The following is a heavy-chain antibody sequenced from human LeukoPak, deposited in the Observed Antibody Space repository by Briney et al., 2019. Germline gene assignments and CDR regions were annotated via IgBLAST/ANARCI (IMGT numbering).Heavy chain of an antibody. Sequence: GGSLRLSCAASGFTFSTYWMSWVRQAPGKGLEWVANIKEDGSDKYYVDSVKGRFTISRDNAKNSLCLQMNSLRAEDTALYYCARDTGYKVAFDIWGQGTMVTVSS. CDR3: ARDTGYKVAFDI. D-gene: IGHD5-12*01. J-gene: IGHJ3*02. CDR1: GFTFSTYW. CDR2: IKEDGSDK. V-gene: IGHV3-7*01.